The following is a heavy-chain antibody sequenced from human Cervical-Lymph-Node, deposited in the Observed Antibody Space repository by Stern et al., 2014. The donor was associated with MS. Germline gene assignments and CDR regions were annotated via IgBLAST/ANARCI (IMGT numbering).Heavy chain of an antibody. J-gene: IGHJ2*01. V-gene: IGHV3-9*01. Sequence: VHLVESGGGLVQPGRSLRLSCAVSGFTFDDYAMYWVRQAPGKGLEWVSGISWNGDNIGYVDSVKGRFTISRDNAKNSLFLLMNSLRPEDTAFYYCTKAPRGNLLGWYFDLWGRGTLVTVSS. CDR1: GFTFDDYA. CDR2: ISWNGDNI. D-gene: IGHD7-27*01. CDR3: TKAPRGNLLGWYFDL.